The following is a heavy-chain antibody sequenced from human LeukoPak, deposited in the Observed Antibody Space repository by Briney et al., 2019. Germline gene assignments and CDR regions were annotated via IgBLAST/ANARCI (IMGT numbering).Heavy chain of an antibody. CDR1: GFTFSSYW. V-gene: IGHV3-74*01. J-gene: IGHJ4*02. Sequence: GGSLRLSCAASGFTFSSYWMHWVRQAPGKGLVRVSRINSDGSSTSYADSVKGRFTISRDNAKNTLYLQMNSLRAEDTAVYYCARGRRTYYYDSSDGDYWGQGTLVTVSS. CDR2: INSDGSST. D-gene: IGHD3-22*01. CDR3: ARGRRTYYYDSSDGDY.